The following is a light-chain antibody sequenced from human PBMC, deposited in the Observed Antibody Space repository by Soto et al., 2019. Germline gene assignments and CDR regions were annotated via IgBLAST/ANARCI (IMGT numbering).Light chain of an antibody. CDR1: QRISNW. Sequence: DIQMTQSPSTLSASVGARVTITCRASQRISNWLAWYQQKPGKAPTLLIYKASSLQSAVPSRFSGSGSGTEFTLTISSLQPDDFATYDCQQYSTDGTGGQGTEVDIK. V-gene: IGKV1-5*03. CDR2: KAS. J-gene: IGKJ1*01. CDR3: QQYSTDGT.